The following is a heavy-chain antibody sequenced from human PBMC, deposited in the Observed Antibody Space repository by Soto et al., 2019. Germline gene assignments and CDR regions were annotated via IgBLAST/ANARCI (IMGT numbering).Heavy chain of an antibody. D-gene: IGHD2-2*01. V-gene: IGHV3-30-3*01. Sequence: PGRSLRLSGAAARFTLRSNPIYWVRRATHKRLEWLAVISYDGSNKYYADSVKGRFTISRDNAKNSLYLQMHSLRAEDTAVYYCARDPNIVLVPAALWSYYYSYGIDVWGRGTTVTVSS. J-gene: IGHJ6*02. CDR3: ARDPNIVLVPAALWSYYYSYGIDV. CDR2: ISYDGSNK. CDR1: RFTLRSNP.